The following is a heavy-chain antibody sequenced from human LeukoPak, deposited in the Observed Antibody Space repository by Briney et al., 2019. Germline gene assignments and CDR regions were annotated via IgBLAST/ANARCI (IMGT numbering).Heavy chain of an antibody. Sequence: GGSLRLSCAASGFIFSDYYMSWIRQAPGKGLEWVSYISSSGITIYYADSVRGRFTISRDNAENSLYLQMNSLRAEDTAVYYCARDGDRAEYCMDVWGKGTTVTVSS. CDR2: ISSSGITI. CDR1: GFIFSDYY. V-gene: IGHV3-11*04. J-gene: IGHJ6*03. CDR3: ARDGDRAEYCMDV.